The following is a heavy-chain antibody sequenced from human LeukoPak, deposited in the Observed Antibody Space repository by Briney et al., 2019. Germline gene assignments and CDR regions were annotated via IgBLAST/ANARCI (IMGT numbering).Heavy chain of an antibody. V-gene: IGHV3-21*01. CDR3: ARGALYDSSGYYYEAPDY. Sequence: GGSLRLSCAASGFTFSSYSMNWVRQAPGKGLEWVSSISSSSSYIYYADSVKGRFTISRDNAKNSLYLQMNSLRAEDTAVYYCARGALYDSSGYYYEAPDYWGRGTLVTVSS. CDR1: GFTFSSYS. D-gene: IGHD3-22*01. J-gene: IGHJ4*02. CDR2: ISSSSSYI.